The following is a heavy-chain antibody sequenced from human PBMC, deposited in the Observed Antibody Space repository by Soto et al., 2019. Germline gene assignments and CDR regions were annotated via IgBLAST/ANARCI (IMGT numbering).Heavy chain of an antibody. CDR1: GGSVTSTSYY. V-gene: IGHV4-61*01. CDR3: ERAWEHLYFDY. J-gene: IGHJ4*02. D-gene: IGHD1-26*01. Sequence: SETLSLTCTVSGGSVTSTSYYGSWIRQPPGKGLEWIGYMHYSGSTNYNPSLKSLVTISVDTSKNQFSLKLSSVTAADTAVDYCERAWEHLYFDYWGQGTLVTVSS. CDR2: MHYSGST.